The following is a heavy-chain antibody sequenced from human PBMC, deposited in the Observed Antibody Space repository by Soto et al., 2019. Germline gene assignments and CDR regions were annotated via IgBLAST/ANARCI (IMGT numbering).Heavy chain of an antibody. CDR1: GGTFSSYT. J-gene: IGHJ5*02. CDR2: IIPILGIA. CDR3: ARGYCSSTSCHNWFDP. D-gene: IGHD2-2*01. Sequence: QVQLVQSGAEVKKPGSSVKVSCKASGGTFSSYTISWVRQAPGQGLEWMGRIIPILGIANYAQKFQGRVTITXXKXTXXAYMELSSLRSEDTAVYYCARGYCSSTSCHNWFDPWGQGTLVTVSS. V-gene: IGHV1-69*02.